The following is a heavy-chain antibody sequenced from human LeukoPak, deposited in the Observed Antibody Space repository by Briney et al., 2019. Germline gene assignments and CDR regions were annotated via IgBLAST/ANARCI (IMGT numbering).Heavy chain of an antibody. CDR2: ISGSGGST. Sequence: GGSLRLSCAASGFTFSSYAMSWARQAPGKGLEWVSAISGSGGSTYYADSVKGRFTISRDNSKNTLYLQMNSLRAEDTAVYYCAKHFRGSYHFDYWGQGTLVTVSS. CDR1: GFTFSSYA. J-gene: IGHJ4*02. D-gene: IGHD1-26*01. CDR3: AKHFRGSYHFDY. V-gene: IGHV3-23*01.